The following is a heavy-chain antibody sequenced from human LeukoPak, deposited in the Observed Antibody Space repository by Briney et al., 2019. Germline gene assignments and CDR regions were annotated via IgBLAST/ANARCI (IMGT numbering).Heavy chain of an antibody. CDR3: ARDPPSFAFDI. CDR1: GFTFSSYG. J-gene: IGHJ3*02. CDR2: IRYDGTKK. V-gene: IGHV3-30*02. Sequence: TGGSLRLSCAASGFTFSSYGMHWVRQAPGKGLEWVTFIRYDGTKKYYADSVKGRFTISRADSENTLYLQMNSLRTEDTAVYFCARDPPSFAFDIWGQGTMVTVSS.